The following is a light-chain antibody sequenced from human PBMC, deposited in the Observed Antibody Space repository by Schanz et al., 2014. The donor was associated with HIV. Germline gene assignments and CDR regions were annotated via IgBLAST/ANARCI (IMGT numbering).Light chain of an antibody. CDR1: QDISNY. J-gene: IGKJ1*01. V-gene: IGKV1-33*01. CDR2: DAS. Sequence: DIQMTQSPSSLSASVGDRVTITCQASQDISNYLNWYQQKPGKAPKLLISDASNLEIGVPSRFSGSGSGTDFTLTISSLQPEDFATYYCLQDYNYRWTFGQGTKVEIK. CDR3: LQDYNYRWT.